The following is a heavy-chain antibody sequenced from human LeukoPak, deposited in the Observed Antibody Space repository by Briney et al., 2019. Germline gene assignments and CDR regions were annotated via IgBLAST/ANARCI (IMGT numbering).Heavy chain of an antibody. CDR1: GYSFTSYW. V-gene: IGHV5-51*01. D-gene: IGHD6-13*01. CDR3: ARRIIAAAGTDVRGWFDP. J-gene: IGHJ5*02. CDR2: IYPGDSDT. Sequence: GESLKISCKGSGYSFTSYWIGWVRQMPGKGLEWMGIIYPGDSDTRYSPSFQGQVTISADKSISTAYLQWSSLKASGTAMYYCARRIIAAAGTDVRGWFDPWGQGTLVTVSS.